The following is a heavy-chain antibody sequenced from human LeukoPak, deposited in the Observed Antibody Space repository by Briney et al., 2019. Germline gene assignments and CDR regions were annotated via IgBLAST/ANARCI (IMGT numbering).Heavy chain of an antibody. CDR1: GFIFSKYA. J-gene: IGHJ4*02. CDR2: ISPSDGNT. V-gene: IGHV3-23*01. CDR3: VKDSSVPYGITE. Sequence: GGSLRLSCAASGFIFSKYAMSWVRQAPGKGLEWVSAISPSDGNTFYADSVKGRFTISRDNSKNTLSLQMNSLRAEDTALYYCVKDSSVPYGITEWGQGTLVTVSS. D-gene: IGHD4-17*01.